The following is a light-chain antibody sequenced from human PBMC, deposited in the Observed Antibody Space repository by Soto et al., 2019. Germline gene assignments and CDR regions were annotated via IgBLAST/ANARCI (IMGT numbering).Light chain of an antibody. V-gene: IGLV2-23*01. CDR2: EGS. CDR3: CSYAGRSTVV. J-gene: IGLJ2*01. Sequence: QSALTQPASVSGSPGQSITISCTGTSSDVGSYNLVSWYQQHPGKAPKLMIYEGSKRPSGVSNRFSGSKSGNTASLTLSGLQAEDEADYYCCSYAGRSTVVFGGGTQLTVL. CDR1: SSDVGSYNL.